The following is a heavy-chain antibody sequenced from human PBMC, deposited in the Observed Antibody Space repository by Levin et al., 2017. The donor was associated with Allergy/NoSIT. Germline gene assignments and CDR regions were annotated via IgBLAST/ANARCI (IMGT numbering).Heavy chain of an antibody. J-gene: IGHJ4*02. D-gene: IGHD2-21*01. CDR3: ARDPGTTYSRYFDY. Sequence: PGASVKVSCRTSGYAFSTFGFTWVRQAPGQGLEWVGWINAYNGNTVYGKKFQGRVTLTTDTSTSTAYMDLRSLRSDDTAVYYCARDPGTTYSRYFDYWGQGSLVTVSS. CDR1: GYAFSTFG. CDR2: INAYNGNT. V-gene: IGHV1-18*01.